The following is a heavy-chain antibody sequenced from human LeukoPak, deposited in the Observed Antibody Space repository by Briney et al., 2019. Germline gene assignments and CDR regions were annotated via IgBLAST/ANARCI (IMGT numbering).Heavy chain of an antibody. D-gene: IGHD1-26*01. V-gene: IGHV4-38-2*02. Sequence: PSETLSLTCTVSGYSISSGYYRGWSRQPPGKGLEYIGSSYHSGSTYYKPSLKSRVTISVDTSKNQFSLKLSSVTAADTAVYYCARGDYSGSYWRYWGQGTLVTVSS. CDR3: ARGDYSGSYWRY. CDR2: SYHSGST. CDR1: GYSISSGYY. J-gene: IGHJ4*02.